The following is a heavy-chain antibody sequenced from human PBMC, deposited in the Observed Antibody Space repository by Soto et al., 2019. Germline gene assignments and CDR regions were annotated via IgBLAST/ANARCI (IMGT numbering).Heavy chain of an antibody. Sequence: PSETLSLTCNVSGGSISSDYYHWTWVRQSPERGLEWIGYIHHSGSILYNPSLKSRVTISVDTSKNQFSLHLSSVTAADTAVYFCAREDDGGDSLDVWGQGTTVTVSS. CDR2: IHHSGSI. CDR3: AREDDGGDSLDV. CDR1: GGSISSDYYH. V-gene: IGHV4-30-4*08. J-gene: IGHJ6*02. D-gene: IGHD2-21*02.